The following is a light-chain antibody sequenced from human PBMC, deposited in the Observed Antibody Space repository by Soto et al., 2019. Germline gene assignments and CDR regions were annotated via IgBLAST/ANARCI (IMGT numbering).Light chain of an antibody. Sequence: EIVLTQSPGTLSLSPGERATLSCRASQSVSSTYLAWYQQKPGQAPRLLIYGASSRVTGIPDRFSGSGSGTDFTLTISRLEPEDFVVYYCQQYGSSRWTFGQGTKVEIK. V-gene: IGKV3-20*01. CDR3: QQYGSSRWT. CDR1: QSVSSTY. CDR2: GAS. J-gene: IGKJ1*01.